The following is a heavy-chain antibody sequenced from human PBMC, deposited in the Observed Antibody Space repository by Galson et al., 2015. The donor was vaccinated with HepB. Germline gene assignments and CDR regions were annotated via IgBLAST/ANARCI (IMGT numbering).Heavy chain of an antibody. CDR2: LYYTGST. Sequence: SETLSLTCTVSGGSISSSLYYWGWIRQPPGKGLQWIGSLYYTGSTYYNPSLKSRVTISVDTSKTQVSLNLISVTAADTALYFCARIGWGSSSRHPMAFDNWGQGILVTVSS. CDR3: ARIGWGSSSRHPMAFDN. V-gene: IGHV4-39*01. CDR1: GGSISSSLYY. J-gene: IGHJ4*02. D-gene: IGHD6-13*01.